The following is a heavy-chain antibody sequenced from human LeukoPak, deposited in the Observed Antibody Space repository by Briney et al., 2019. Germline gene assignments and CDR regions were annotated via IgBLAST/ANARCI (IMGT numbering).Heavy chain of an antibody. CDR3: ARLKVGPDASAI. Sequence: SETLSLTCTVSGGSISNSSYYWGWIRQPPGKGVEWIGSIYYSGSTYYNPSLKSLVTISFDTSKNQFFRNLSSVTAADPPVYDCARLKVGPDASAIWGQGTMVTVSS. V-gene: IGHV4-39*01. D-gene: IGHD1-26*01. CDR2: IYYSGST. CDR1: GGSISNSSYY. J-gene: IGHJ3*02.